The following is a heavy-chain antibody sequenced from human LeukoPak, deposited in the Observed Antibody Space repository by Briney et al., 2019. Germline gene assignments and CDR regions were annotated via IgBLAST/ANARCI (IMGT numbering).Heavy chain of an antibody. CDR2: ISYDGSNK. Sequence: GGSLSLSCAASGFTFSSYAMHWVRQAPGKGLEWVAVISYDGSNKYYADSVKGRFTISRDNSRNTLHLQMNSLRAEDTAVYSCAKASLRYFDWFSDYWGQGTLVTVSS. D-gene: IGHD3-9*01. J-gene: IGHJ4*02. CDR1: GFTFSSYA. CDR3: AKASLRYFDWFSDY. V-gene: IGHV3-30*18.